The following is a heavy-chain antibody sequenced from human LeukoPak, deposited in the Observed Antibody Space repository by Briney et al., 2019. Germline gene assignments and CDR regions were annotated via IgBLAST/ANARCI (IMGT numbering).Heavy chain of an antibody. CDR2: INPNSGGT. Sequence: GASVKVSCKASGYTFTGYYMHRVRQAPGQGLEWMGWINPNSGGTNYAQKFQGRVTMARDTSISTAYMELSRLRSDDTAVYYCARGFCSSTSCYAFDIWGQGTMVTVSS. CDR1: GYTFTGYY. V-gene: IGHV1-2*02. D-gene: IGHD2-2*01. J-gene: IGHJ3*02. CDR3: ARGFCSSTSCYAFDI.